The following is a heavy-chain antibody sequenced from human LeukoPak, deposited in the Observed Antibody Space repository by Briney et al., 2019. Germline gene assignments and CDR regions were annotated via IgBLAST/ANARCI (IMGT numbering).Heavy chain of an antibody. CDR3: ARRAGIAVAGIYYYYMDV. V-gene: IGHV1-18*01. J-gene: IGHJ6*03. CDR2: ISAYNGNT. D-gene: IGHD6-19*01. CDR1: GYTFTSYG. Sequence: ASVKVSCKASGYTFTSYGISWVRQTPGQGLEWMGWISAYNGNTNYAQKLQGRVTMTTDTSTSTAYMELRSLRSDDTAVYYCARRAGIAVAGIYYYYMDVWGKGTTVTVSS.